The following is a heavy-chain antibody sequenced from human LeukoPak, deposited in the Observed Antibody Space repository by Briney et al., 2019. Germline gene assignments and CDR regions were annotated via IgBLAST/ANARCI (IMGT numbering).Heavy chain of an antibody. Sequence: GESLQISCKGSGYSFTSYWIGWVRQLPGKGLEWMGIIYPGDSDTRYSPSFQGQVTISADKSISTAYLQWSSLKASDTAMYYCARQDNWSLGGYYGMDVWGQGTTVTVSS. D-gene: IGHD1-20*01. CDR2: IYPGDSDT. J-gene: IGHJ6*02. CDR3: ARQDNWSLGGYYGMDV. V-gene: IGHV5-51*01. CDR1: GYSFTSYW.